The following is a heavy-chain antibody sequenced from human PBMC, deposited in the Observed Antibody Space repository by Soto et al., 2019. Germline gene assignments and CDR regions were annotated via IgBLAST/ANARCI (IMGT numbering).Heavy chain of an antibody. V-gene: IGHV4-34*01. Sequence: QVQLQQWGAGLLKPSETLSLTCAVYGGSFSGYYWSWIRQPPGKGLEWIGEINHSGSTNYNPSLKSRVTISVDTSKNQFSLKLSSVTAADTAVYSCASGLTGGWYFDLWGRGTLVTVSS. CDR2: INHSGST. CDR3: ASGLTGGWYFDL. J-gene: IGHJ2*01. CDR1: GGSFSGYY. D-gene: IGHD3-10*01.